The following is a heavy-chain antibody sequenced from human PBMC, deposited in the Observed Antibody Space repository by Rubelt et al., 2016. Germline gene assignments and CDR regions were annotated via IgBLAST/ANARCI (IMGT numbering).Heavy chain of an antibody. J-gene: IGHJ6*02. CDR1: GGSISSYY. Sequence: QVQLRESGPGLVKPSETLSLTCTVSGGSISSYYWSWIRQPPGKGLEWIGYIYYSGSTNYNPSLKSVVTISVDTSKNQCSLKQSSVTAADTAVYYCARDGGSSWYRANDYYGMDVWGQGTTVTVSS. CDR3: ARDGGSSWYRANDYYGMDV. CDR2: IYYSGST. D-gene: IGHD6-13*01. V-gene: IGHV4-59*01.